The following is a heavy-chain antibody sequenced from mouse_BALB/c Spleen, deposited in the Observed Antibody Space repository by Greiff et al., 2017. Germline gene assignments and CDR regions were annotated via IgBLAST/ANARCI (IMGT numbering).Heavy chain of an antibody. Sequence: EVKLMESGPDLVKPSQSLSLTCTVTGYSITSGYSWHWIRQFPGNKLEWMGYIHYSGSTNYNPSLKSRISITRDTSKNQFFLQLNSVTTEDTATYYCARSHYYGSSYVWYFDVWGAGTTVTVSS. D-gene: IGHD1-1*01. CDR3: ARSHYYGSSYVWYFDV. J-gene: IGHJ1*01. V-gene: IGHV3-1*02. CDR2: IHYSGST. CDR1: GYSITSGYS.